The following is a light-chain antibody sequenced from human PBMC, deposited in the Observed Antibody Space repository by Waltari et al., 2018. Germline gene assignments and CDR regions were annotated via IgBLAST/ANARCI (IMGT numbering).Light chain of an antibody. V-gene: IGLV2-14*01. CDR3: LSYTSSSTYG. CDR2: EFS. J-gene: IGLJ1*01. CDR1: GSDVGGYDY. Sequence: QSAMTQPASVSGAPGQSITFSCTGTGSDVGGYDYVSWYQQHPGKVPKRMIYEFSNRPSGVSNPFSVSESGNTASLTISGLEAEDEADYYCLSYTSSSTYGFGTGTKVTVL.